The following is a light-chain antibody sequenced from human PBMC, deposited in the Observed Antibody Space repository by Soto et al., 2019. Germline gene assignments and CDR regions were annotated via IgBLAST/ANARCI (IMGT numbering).Light chain of an antibody. J-gene: IGLJ2*01. CDR3: QSYDSSLRKV. V-gene: IGLV1-40*01. CDR1: SSNIGAGYD. Sequence: QSVLTQPPSVSGAPGQRVTISCTGTSSNIGAGYDVHWYQQRPGTAPKLLIYGNSNRPSGVPDRFSGSKSGTSASLAITGFQAADEADYYCQSYDSSLRKVFGGGTQLTVL. CDR2: GNS.